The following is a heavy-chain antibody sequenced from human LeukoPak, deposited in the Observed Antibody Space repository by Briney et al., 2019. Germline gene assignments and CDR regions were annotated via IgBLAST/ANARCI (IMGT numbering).Heavy chain of an antibody. CDR1: GFTINSCYYY. D-gene: IGHD5-18*01. CDR2: RYYSGST. Sequence: SETLSLTCDASGFTINSCYYYWTWIRQPPGKGLEWIGYRYYSGSTRYNSSLRSRLTISLVSSKNQFSLRLTSVTAADSAVYYGARGRSYGFDFDSWGPGTLVIVSS. CDR3: ARGRSYGFDFDS. J-gene: IGHJ4*02. V-gene: IGHV4-61*01.